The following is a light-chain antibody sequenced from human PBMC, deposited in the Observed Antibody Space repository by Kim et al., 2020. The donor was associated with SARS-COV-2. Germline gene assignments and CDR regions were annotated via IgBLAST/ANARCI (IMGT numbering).Light chain of an antibody. V-gene: IGLV2-14*03. Sequence: GQSITISCTGTSSDVGGYNYVSWYQQHPGKAPKLMIYDVSNRPSGVSKRFSGSKSGNTASLTISGLQAEDEADYYCSSYTSSSTPLFGGGTQLTVL. J-gene: IGLJ3*02. CDR2: DVS. CDR1: SSDVGGYNY. CDR3: SSYTSSSTPL.